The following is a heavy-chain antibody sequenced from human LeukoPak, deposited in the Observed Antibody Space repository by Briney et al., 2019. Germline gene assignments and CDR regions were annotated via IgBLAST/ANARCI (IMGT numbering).Heavy chain of an antibody. Sequence: GSPVKVSCKASGGTFSSYAISWVRQAPGQGLEWMGGIIPIFGTANYAQKFQGRVTITADESTSTAYMELSSLRSEDTAVYYCARGGSYYGSGSYRLMDVWGKGTTVTVSS. CDR2: IIPIFGTA. V-gene: IGHV1-69*01. CDR3: ARGGSYYGSGSYRLMDV. D-gene: IGHD3-10*01. J-gene: IGHJ6*04. CDR1: GGTFSSYA.